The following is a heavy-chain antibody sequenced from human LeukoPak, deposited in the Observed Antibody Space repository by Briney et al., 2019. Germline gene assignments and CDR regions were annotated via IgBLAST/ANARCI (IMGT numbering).Heavy chain of an antibody. CDR3: ARSSGSYSSYYYYYMDA. CDR1: GGTFSSYA. D-gene: IGHD1-26*01. V-gene: IGHV1-69*13. Sequence: SVKVSCKASGGTFSSYAIGWVRQAPGQGLEWMGGIIPIFGTANYAQKFQGRVTITADESTSTAYMELSSLRSEDTAVYYCARSSGSYSSYYYYYMDAWGKGTTVTVSS. CDR2: IIPIFGTA. J-gene: IGHJ6*03.